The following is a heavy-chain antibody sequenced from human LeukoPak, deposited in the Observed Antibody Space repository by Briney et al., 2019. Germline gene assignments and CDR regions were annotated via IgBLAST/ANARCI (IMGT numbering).Heavy chain of an antibody. V-gene: IGHV1-18*01. D-gene: IGHD3-16*02. Sequence: ASVKVSCKASGYTFTSYGISWVRQAPGQGLEWMGWISAYNGNTNYAQKLQGRVTMTTDTSTSTAYMELRSLRSDDTAVYYCARDGYDYVWGSYRLYYFDYWGQGTLVTVSP. CDR2: ISAYNGNT. CDR1: GYTFTSYG. CDR3: ARDGYDYVWGSYRLYYFDY. J-gene: IGHJ4*02.